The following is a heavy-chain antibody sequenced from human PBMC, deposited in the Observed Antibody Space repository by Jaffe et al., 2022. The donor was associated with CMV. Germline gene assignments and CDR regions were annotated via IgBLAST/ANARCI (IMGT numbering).Heavy chain of an antibody. D-gene: IGHD5-18*01. V-gene: IGHV3-23*01. J-gene: IGHJ4*02. Sequence: EVQLLESGGGLVQPGGSLRLSCAASGFTFSSYAMSWVRQAPGKGLEWVSAISGSGGSTYYADSVKGRFTISRDNSKNTLYLQMNSLRAEDTAVYYCANAGYSYGYGFDYWGQGTLVTVSS. CDR3: ANAGYSYGYGFDY. CDR1: GFTFSSYA. CDR2: ISGSGGST.